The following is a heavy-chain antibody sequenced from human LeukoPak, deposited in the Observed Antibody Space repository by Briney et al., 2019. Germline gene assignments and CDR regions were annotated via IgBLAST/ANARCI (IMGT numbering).Heavy chain of an antibody. V-gene: IGHV5-51*01. J-gene: IGHJ4*02. CDR2: IYPGDSDT. Sequence: GESLKISCKGSGYSFTSYWIGWVRQMPGKGLEWMGIIYPGDSDTRYSPSFQGQVTISADKSISTAYLQWSSLKASDTDMYYCARLGLVAYDSSGSLDYWGQGTLVTVSS. D-gene: IGHD3-22*01. CDR1: GYSFTSYW. CDR3: ARLGLVAYDSSGSLDY.